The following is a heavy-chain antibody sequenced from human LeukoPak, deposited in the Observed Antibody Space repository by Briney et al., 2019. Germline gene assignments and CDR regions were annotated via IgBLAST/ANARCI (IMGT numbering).Heavy chain of an antibody. CDR2: IYHSGSGST. CDR3: ARESYSDSWYADY. Sequence: PSETLSLTCTVSGGSISSGGHSWSWIRQPPGKGLEWIGYIYHSGSGSTYYNPSLKSRVTISLDTSKNQVSLKLSSVTAADTAMYYCARESYSDSWYADYWGQGTLVTVSS. V-gene: IGHV4-30-2*01. J-gene: IGHJ4*02. CDR1: GGSISSGGHS. D-gene: IGHD6-13*01.